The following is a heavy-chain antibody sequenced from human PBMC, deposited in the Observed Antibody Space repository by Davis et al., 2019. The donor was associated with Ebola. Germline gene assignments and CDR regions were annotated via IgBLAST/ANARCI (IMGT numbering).Heavy chain of an antibody. D-gene: IGHD2-21*02. V-gene: IGHV1-18*04. CDR3: ARDRGVTPYYFDS. CDR2: INPHNGNT. J-gene: IGHJ4*02. CDR1: GYTFTNYG. Sequence: ASVKVSCKASGYTFTNYGIPWVRQAPGQGLEWMGWINPHNGNTNYAQNVQGRVTMTTDTSTSTAYMELRSLRSDDTAVYSCARDRGVTPYYFDSWGQGTLVTVSS.